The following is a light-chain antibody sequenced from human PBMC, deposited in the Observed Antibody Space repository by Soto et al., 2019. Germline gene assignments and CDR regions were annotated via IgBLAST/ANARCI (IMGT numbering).Light chain of an antibody. Sequence: EIVMTQSPDTLSVSPGESATLSCTASQSVSSNLAWYQQKPGQAPRLLIYGASTRAAGIPPRFSGSGSGTEVTLAITSLQSEDFAIYYCRQYSDWPPITFGQGTKLES. CDR3: RQYSDWPPIT. CDR2: GAS. CDR1: QSVSSN. V-gene: IGKV3-15*01. J-gene: IGKJ2*01.